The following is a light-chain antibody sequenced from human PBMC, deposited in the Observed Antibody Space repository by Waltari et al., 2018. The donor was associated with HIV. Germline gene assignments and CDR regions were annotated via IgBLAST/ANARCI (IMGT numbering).Light chain of an antibody. CDR1: SSDVGNHNY. V-gene: IGLV2-14*01. J-gene: IGLJ2*01. CDR2: EVS. Sequence: QSALTQPASVSGSPGQSITISCTGTSSDVGNHNYVSWYQQHPDNVPKLIIYEVSTRPSGVSTRCSGSKSCNTASLTISGLQAEDEANYYCSSYSSTTTVGLFGGGTKLTVL. CDR3: SSYSSTTTVGL.